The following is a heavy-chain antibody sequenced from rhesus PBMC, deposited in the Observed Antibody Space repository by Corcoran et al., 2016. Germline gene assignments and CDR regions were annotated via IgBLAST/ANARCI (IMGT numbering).Heavy chain of an antibody. CDR2: INSGGGTT. Sequence: EVQLVESGGGLAKPGGSLRLSCAASGFTFSSYWMNWVRQTPGKGLEWISAINSGGGTTYIADSVKGRFTHSRENSKNTLSLQMNSLRAEDTAVYYCAKDLATVADTGDYWGQGVLVTVSS. V-gene: IGHV3S42*01. D-gene: IGHD4-29*01. CDR1: GFTFSSYW. J-gene: IGHJ4*01. CDR3: AKDLATVADTGDY.